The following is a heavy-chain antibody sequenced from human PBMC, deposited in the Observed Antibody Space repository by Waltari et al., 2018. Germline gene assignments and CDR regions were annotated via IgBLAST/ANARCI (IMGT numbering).Heavy chain of an antibody. CDR3: ARGEGWNYGSGSYGRYFDY. CDR1: GGTFSSYA. CDR2: IIPIFGKA. J-gene: IGHJ4*02. Sequence: QVQLVQSGAEVKKPGSSVKVSCKASGGTFSSYAISWVRQAPGQGLEWMGGIIPIFGKANYEQKVQGRGTITTDESTSTAYMERSSLRSEDTAVYYCARGEGWNYGSGSYGRYFDYWGQGTLVTVSS. V-gene: IGHV1-69*05. D-gene: IGHD3-10*01.